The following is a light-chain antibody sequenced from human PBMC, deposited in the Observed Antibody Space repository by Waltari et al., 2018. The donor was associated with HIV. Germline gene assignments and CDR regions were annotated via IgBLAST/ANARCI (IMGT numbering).Light chain of an antibody. CDR1: SSDDGGYNF. CDR3: SSYAGSNTVV. J-gene: IGLJ2*01. CDR2: DVS. Sequence: QSALTQPPSASASPGQSVTISCTGTSSDDGGYNFVSWYQQPPGKAPKLMIYDVSKRPSGVPDRFSGSKSGNTASLTVSGLQAEDEADYYCSSYAGSNTVVFGGGTKLTVL. V-gene: IGLV2-8*01.